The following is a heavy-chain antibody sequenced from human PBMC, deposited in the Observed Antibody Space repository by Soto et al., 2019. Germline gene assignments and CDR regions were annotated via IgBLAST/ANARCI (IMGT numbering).Heavy chain of an antibody. CDR2: VIPNFGTA. D-gene: IGHD5-12*01. Sequence: QVQLVQSGAEVKKPGSSVKVSCKASGGTFSSYAISWVRQAPGPGLEWMGGVIPNFGTANYAQKFQGRVTITADESTSTAYMELSGLRSEDTAVYYCARGGLPDSGYDLYYFDHWVQGTLVTVS. CDR1: GGTFSSYA. V-gene: IGHV1-69*01. CDR3: ARGGLPDSGYDLYYFDH. J-gene: IGHJ4*02.